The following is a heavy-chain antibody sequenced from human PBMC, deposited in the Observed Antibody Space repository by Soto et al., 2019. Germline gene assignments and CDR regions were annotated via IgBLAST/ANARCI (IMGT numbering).Heavy chain of an antibody. CDR1: GFTFSLYG. J-gene: IGHJ4*02. Sequence: QVQLVESGGGVVQPGRSLRLSCAASGFTFSLYGMHWVRQAPGKGLEWVAVVWYDGSNKNYADSVKGRFTISRDNSKNTRYLQMNSLRVEDTAVYYGARDQYSTGRWVDHCGRGTLVTVSS. CDR2: VWYDGSNK. D-gene: IGHD6-25*01. CDR3: ARDQYSTGRWVDH. V-gene: IGHV3-33*01.